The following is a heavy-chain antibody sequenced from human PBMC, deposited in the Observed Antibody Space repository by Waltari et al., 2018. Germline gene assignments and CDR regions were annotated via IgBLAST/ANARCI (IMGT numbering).Heavy chain of an antibody. Sequence: QVQLQESGPGVVKPSETLSLSCIVSGYFIGSAYYWGWIRQPPGKGLEWIGSISHSGETYYNESLRSRVAISIDKSKNQLSLKLISVTAADTALYYCARDRDIRVVAGASYYYAMDVWGQGTAVTVSS. V-gene: IGHV4-38-2*02. CDR1: GYFIGSAYY. J-gene: IGHJ6*01. CDR2: ISHSGET. CDR3: ARDRDIRVVAGASYYYAMDV. D-gene: IGHD2-15*01.